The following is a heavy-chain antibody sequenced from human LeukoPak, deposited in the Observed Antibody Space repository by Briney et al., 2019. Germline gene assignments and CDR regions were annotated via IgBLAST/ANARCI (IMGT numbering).Heavy chain of an antibody. CDR1: GGSLSSYY. CDR3: ARDQGNRGYSYGLQEGFDY. J-gene: IGHJ4*02. V-gene: IGHV4-59*01. D-gene: IGHD5-18*01. CDR2: IYYSGST. Sequence: PSETLSLTCTVSGGSLSSYYWSWIRQPPGKGLEWIGYIYYSGSTNYNPSLKSRVTISVDTSKNQFSLKLSSVTAADTAVYYCARDQGNRGYSYGLQEGFDYWGQGTLVTVSS.